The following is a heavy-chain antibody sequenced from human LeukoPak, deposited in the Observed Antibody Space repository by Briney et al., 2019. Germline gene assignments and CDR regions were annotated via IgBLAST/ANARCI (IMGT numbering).Heavy chain of an antibody. Sequence: GGSLRLSCAASGFTFSGSAMHWVRQASGKGLEWVGRISSKANSYATAYAASVKGRFTISRDDSKNTAYLQMNSLKTEDTAVYYCTRHSDLNYYGSGSYGYWGQGTLVTVSS. CDR2: ISSKANSYAT. D-gene: IGHD3-10*01. V-gene: IGHV3-73*01. CDR1: GFTFSGSA. CDR3: TRHSDLNYYGSGSYGY. J-gene: IGHJ4*02.